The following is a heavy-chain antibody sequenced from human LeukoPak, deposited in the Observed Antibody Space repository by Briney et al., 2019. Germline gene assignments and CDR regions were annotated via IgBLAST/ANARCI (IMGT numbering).Heavy chain of an antibody. Sequence: PGGSLRLSCAASGFTFSSYGMHWVRQAPGKGLEWVAVISYDGSNKYYADSVKGRFTISRDNSKNTLYLQMNSLRAEDTAVYYCTTTPIAVAGHINDYWGQGTLVTVSS. CDR1: GFTFSSYG. V-gene: IGHV3-30*03. CDR2: ISYDGSNK. CDR3: TTTPIAVAGHINDY. D-gene: IGHD6-19*01. J-gene: IGHJ4*02.